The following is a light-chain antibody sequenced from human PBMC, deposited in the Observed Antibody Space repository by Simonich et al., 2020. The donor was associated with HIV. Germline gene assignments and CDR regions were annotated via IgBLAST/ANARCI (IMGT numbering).Light chain of an antibody. Sequence: EIVMTQSPATLSVSPGERATLSCRASQSVSTNLAWYQQKPGQAPRLLIYGASTRATGIPARFSGSGSGTECTLTISSMQSEEFAIYYCQQYNTWPPAYTFGQGTKLEIK. V-gene: IGKV3-15*01. CDR2: GAS. J-gene: IGKJ2*01. CDR1: QSVSTN. CDR3: QQYNTWPPAYT.